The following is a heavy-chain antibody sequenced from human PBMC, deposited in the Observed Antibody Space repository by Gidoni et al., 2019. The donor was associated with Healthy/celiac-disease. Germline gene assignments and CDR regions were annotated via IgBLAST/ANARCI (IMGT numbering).Heavy chain of an antibody. Sequence: EVQLLESGGGLVQPGGSLRLSCAASGCTCSSYAMSWVRQAPGKGLEWVSAISGSGGSTYYADSVKGRFTISRDNSKNTLYLQMNSLRAEDTAVYYCAKDQAGGSGSTIWGQGTMVTVSS. J-gene: IGHJ3*02. V-gene: IGHV3-23*01. CDR3: AKDQAGGSGSTI. CDR2: ISGSGGST. CDR1: GCTCSSYA. D-gene: IGHD3-10*01.